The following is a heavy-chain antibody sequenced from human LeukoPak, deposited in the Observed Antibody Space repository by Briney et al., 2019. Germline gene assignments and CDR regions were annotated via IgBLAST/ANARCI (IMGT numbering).Heavy chain of an antibody. CDR2: IIPIFGTA. CDR1: GGTFSSYA. D-gene: IGHD3-16*01. J-gene: IGHJ6*03. V-gene: IGHV1-69*05. Sequence: SVKVSCKASGGTFSSYAISWVRQAPGQGLEWMGGIIPIFGTANYAQKFQGRVTITTDESTSTAYMELSSLRSEDTAVYYCARGGGDSPSPYYYYMDVWGKGTTVTVSS. CDR3: ARGGGDSPSPYYYYMDV.